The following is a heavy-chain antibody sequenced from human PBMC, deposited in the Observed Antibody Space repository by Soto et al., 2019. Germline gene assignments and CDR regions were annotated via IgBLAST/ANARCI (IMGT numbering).Heavy chain of an antibody. J-gene: IGHJ4*02. V-gene: IGHV1-18*01. CDR1: GYTFTSYS. Sequence: QVQLVQSGGEVKKPGASVKVSCKASGYTFTSYSISWVRQAPGQGLEWMGWINVYNGNTKYAQKFQGRGTMTTETSTRTVYMELRSLSSDDTAVYYCARDCVAVTTGISGYWGQGTLVTVSS. CDR3: ARDCVAVTTGISGY. D-gene: IGHD4-4*01. CDR2: INVYNGNT.